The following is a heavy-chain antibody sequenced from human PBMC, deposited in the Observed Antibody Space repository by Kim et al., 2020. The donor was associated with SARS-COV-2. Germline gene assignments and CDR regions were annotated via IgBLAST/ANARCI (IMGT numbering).Heavy chain of an antibody. J-gene: IGHJ4*02. V-gene: IGHV3-23*01. CDR3: AKDANYYGSGSYLDY. D-gene: IGHD3-10*01. Sequence: DSVKGQFTISRDNSKNTLYLQMNSLRGEDTAVYYCAKDANYYGSGSYLDYWGQGTLVTVSS.